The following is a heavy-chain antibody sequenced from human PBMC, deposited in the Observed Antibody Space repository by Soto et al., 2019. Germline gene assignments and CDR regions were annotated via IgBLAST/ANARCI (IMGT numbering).Heavy chain of an antibody. V-gene: IGHV1-46*02. CDR3: ARDRTLTGPSGSYDVDFDY. J-gene: IGHJ4*02. CDR1: GYSFNNYY. Sequence: ASAKVSCKASGYSFNNYYMHWVRQDKGQGHEWMGIINPSGGSTNYAQKFQGRVTMTRDTSTSTVYMGLSSLRSEDTAVYYCARDRTLTGPSGSYDVDFDYWGQGTLVTVSS. CDR2: INPSGGST. D-gene: IGHD3-10*01.